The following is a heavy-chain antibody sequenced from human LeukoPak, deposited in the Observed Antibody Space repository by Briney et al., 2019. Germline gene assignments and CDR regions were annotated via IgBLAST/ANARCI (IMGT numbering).Heavy chain of an antibody. D-gene: IGHD5-12*01. CDR3: ARGYSGYTLVN. J-gene: IGHJ4*02. V-gene: IGHV4-39*07. Sequence: PSETLSLTCTVSGGSISSSSYCWGWIRQPPGKGLEWIGSIYYSGSTYYNPSLKSRVTISVDTSKNQFSLKLSSVTAADTAVYYCARGYSGYTLVNWGQGTLVTVSS. CDR1: GGSISSSSYC. CDR2: IYYSGST.